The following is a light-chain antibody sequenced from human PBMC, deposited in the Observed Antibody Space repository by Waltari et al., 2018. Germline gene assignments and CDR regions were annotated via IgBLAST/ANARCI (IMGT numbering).Light chain of an antibody. J-gene: IGKJ1*01. Sequence: DVVMTQSPLSLPVTLGQPASISCRSSQSHVYSNGNTYLHWFQQRPGQSPRRLIYKVSNRDSGVPDRFSGSGSGTDFTLKISRVEAEDVGVYYCMQGTHWPRTFGQGTKVEIK. CDR3: MQGTHWPRT. V-gene: IGKV2-30*01. CDR2: KVS. CDR1: QSHVYSNGNTY.